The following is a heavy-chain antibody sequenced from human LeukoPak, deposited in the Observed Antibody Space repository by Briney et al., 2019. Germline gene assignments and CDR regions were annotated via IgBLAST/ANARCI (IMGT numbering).Heavy chain of an antibody. CDR2: ISSSGSTK. CDR3: AKETRDSSSSHLDY. D-gene: IGHD6-6*01. CDR1: GFTFSDYY. Sequence: PGGSLRLSCAASGFTFSDYYMSWIRQAPGKGLEWVSYISSSGSTKYYADSVKGRFTISRDNSKNTLYLQMNSLRAEDMAVYYCAKETRDSSSSHLDYWGQGTLVTVSS. J-gene: IGHJ4*02. V-gene: IGHV3-11*04.